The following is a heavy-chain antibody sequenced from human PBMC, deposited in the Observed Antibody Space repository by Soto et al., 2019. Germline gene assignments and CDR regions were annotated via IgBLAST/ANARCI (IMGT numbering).Heavy chain of an antibody. CDR1: GFTFTSYG. V-gene: IGHV1-18*01. CDR3: ARVTAAVDDY. Sequence: APGKGSFKASGFTFTSYGISWGRQAPGQGLEWMGWISAYNGNTNYAQKLQGRVTMTTDTSTSTAYMELRSLRSDDTAVYYCARVTAAVDDYWGQGTLVTVSS. CDR2: ISAYNGNT. D-gene: IGHD6-25*01. J-gene: IGHJ4*02.